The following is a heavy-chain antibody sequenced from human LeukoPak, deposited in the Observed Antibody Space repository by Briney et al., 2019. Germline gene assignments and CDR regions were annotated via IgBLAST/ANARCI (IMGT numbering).Heavy chain of an antibody. CDR2: INHSGST. CDR1: GVSFSGYY. V-gene: IGHV4-34*01. Sequence: SSETLSLTCAVYGVSFSGYYWSWIRQPPGKGLEWMGEINHSGSTNYNPSLKSRVTISVDPCKNQSCLKLSSVTAADTAVYYCVIGYYYYYWGQGTLVTASS. CDR3: VIGYYYYY. J-gene: IGHJ4*02.